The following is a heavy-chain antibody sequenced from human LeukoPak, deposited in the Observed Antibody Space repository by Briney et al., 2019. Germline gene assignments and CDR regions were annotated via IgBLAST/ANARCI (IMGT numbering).Heavy chain of an antibody. CDR1: GGSISSGGYS. V-gene: IGHV4-30-2*01. Sequence: SETLSLTCTVSGGSISSGGYSWSWIRQPPGKGLEWIGYIYHSGSTYYNPSLKSRVTISVDRSKNQFSLKLSSVTAADTAVYYCARSSYSSSRKGAFDIWGQGTMVTVSS. CDR3: ARSSYSSSRKGAFDI. CDR2: IYHSGST. D-gene: IGHD6-13*01. J-gene: IGHJ3*02.